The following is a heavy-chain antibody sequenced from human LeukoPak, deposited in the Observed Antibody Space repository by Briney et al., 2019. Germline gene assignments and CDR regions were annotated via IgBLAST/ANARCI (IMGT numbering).Heavy chain of an antibody. J-gene: IGHJ4*02. CDR1: GFTFSNAW. Sequence: GGSLRLSCAASGFTFSNAWMSWVRQAPGKGLESVSAIRGSGGSTYYADSVKGRFTISRDDSKSTLFLQMNSLRAEDTAVYHCVTFYYDSSGSYVHYWGQGTLVTVSS. CDR2: IRGSGGST. D-gene: IGHD3-22*01. CDR3: VTFYYDSSGSYVHY. V-gene: IGHV3-23*01.